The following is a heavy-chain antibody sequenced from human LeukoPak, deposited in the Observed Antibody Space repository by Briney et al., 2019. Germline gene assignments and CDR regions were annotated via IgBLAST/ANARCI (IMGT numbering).Heavy chain of an antibody. V-gene: IGHV3-64D*09. Sequence: GGSLRLSCSASGFSFSRYAMHWVRQAPGKGLEYVSAISSNGGSTYYADSVKGRFTSSRDNSTNTLYLQMSSLRAEDAAVYYCATTYYYDSSGYYPFDYWGQGTLVTVSS. D-gene: IGHD3-22*01. CDR3: ATTYYYDSSGYYPFDY. CDR2: ISSNGGST. J-gene: IGHJ4*02. CDR1: GFSFSRYA.